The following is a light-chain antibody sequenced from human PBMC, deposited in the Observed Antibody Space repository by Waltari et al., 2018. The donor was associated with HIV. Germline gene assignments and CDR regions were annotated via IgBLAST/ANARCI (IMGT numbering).Light chain of an antibody. CDR3: GTWDSSLSAGV. Sequence: QSVLTQPPSFSAAPGEKVTISCSGSSSNIGNNHISWYQHLPGTAPKLLIFENNKRPEGMPDRFAGAKDGTSATLVITGLQTGDEADYYCGTWDSSLSAGVFGGGTKLTVL. CDR1: SSNIGNNH. J-gene: IGLJ3*02. V-gene: IGLV1-51*01. CDR2: ENN.